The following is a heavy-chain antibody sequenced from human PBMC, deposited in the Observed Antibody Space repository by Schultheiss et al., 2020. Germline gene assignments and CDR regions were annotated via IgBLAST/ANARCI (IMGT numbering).Heavy chain of an antibody. CDR1: GCTFSSYA. CDR3: ARDRGGGFDY. CDR2: ISYDGSNK. J-gene: IGHJ4*02. Sequence: SCAASGCTFSSYAMHWVRQAPGKGLEWVAVISYDGSNKYYADSVKGRFTISRDNSKNTLYLQMNSLRAEDTAVYYCARDRGGGFDYWGQGTLVTVSS. D-gene: IGHD2-15*01. V-gene: IGHV3-30-3*01.